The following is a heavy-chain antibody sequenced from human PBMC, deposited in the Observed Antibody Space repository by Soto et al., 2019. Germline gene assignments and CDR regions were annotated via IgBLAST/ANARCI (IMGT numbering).Heavy chain of an antibody. CDR2: IKSKLSGGTT. Sequence: PGGSLRLSCTASGFIFSNSWMSWVRQAPGKGLEWVGRIKSKLSGGTTDYAAPVKGRFTISRDDSKNTLFLQMNSLKTEDTAVYYCTTEGYTYGYHGLDSWGQGTLVTVS. CDR3: TTEGYTYGYHGLDS. V-gene: IGHV3-15*01. CDR1: GFIFSNSW. D-gene: IGHD5-18*01. J-gene: IGHJ4*02.